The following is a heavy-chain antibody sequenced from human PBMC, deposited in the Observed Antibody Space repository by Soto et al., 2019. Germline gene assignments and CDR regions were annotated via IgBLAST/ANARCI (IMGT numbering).Heavy chain of an antibody. CDR3: ARSDSTYAPFDY. Sequence: QLQLQESGPGLVKPSETLSLTCTVSGGSISSSSYYWGWIRQHPGKGLEWSGSIYYSGSTYYNPSLTSRVTISVDTSKTQFSLKLSSVTAADTAVYYCARSDSTYAPFDYWGQGPLVTVSS. V-gene: IGHV4-39*01. D-gene: IGHD4-4*01. J-gene: IGHJ4*02. CDR1: GGSISSSSYY. CDR2: IYYSGST.